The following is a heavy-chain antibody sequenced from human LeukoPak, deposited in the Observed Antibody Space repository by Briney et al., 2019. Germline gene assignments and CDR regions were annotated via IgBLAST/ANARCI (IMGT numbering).Heavy chain of an antibody. CDR2: IFYAGST. CDR1: GASISFYY. V-gene: IGHV4-59*12. D-gene: IGHD3-3*02. J-gene: IGHJ4*02. CDR3: ARIGPILGAAWVDY. Sequence: KPSETLSLTCTVSGASISFYYWSWIRQPPGKGLEWIGYIFYAGSTYYNPSLKSRVTMSVDTSKNQFSLRLSSVTAVDTAVYYCARIGPILGAAWVDYWGQGTLVSVSS.